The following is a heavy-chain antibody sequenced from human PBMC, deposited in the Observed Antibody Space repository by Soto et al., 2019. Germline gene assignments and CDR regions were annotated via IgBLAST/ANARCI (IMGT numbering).Heavy chain of an antibody. CDR1: GYTFTDYY. CDR3: AIRPGQLAIISECDGDWFFEV. J-gene: IGHJ2*01. Sequence: QEQLVQSGAEVKKPGASLKVSCKASGYTFTDYYIHWVRQAPGQGLECVGWINPDSGGTNLAQRFQGRVTLTSDTSINTAYMELSSLRSDDTAVYYCAIRPGQLAIISECDGDWFFEVWGRGTLVTVSS. D-gene: IGHD2-2*01. V-gene: IGHV1-2*02. CDR2: INPDSGGT.